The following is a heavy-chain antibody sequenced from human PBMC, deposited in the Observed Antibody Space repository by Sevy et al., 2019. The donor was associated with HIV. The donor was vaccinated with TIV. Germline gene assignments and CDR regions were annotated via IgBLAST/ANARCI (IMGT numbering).Heavy chain of an antibody. CDR1: GYTFPSYA. CDR3: ARDPNFVIAAETYFDY. D-gene: IGHD6-6*01. Sequence: ASVKVSCKASGYTFPSYAMNWVRQAPGQGLEWMGWINTNTGNPTYAQGFTGRFVFSLDTSVSTAYLQISSLNAEDTAAYYCARDPNFVIAAETYFDYWGQGTLVTVSS. CDR2: INTNTGNP. J-gene: IGHJ4*02. V-gene: IGHV7-4-1*02.